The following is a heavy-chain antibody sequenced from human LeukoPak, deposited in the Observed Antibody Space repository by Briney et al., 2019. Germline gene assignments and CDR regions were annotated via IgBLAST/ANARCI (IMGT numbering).Heavy chain of an antibody. J-gene: IGHJ4*02. CDR3: ARGPRNSSSADY. D-gene: IGHD6-13*01. CDR2: IYYSGST. Sequence: SETLSLTCTVSGGSISSGGYYWSWIRQHPGKGLEWIGYIYYSGSTYYNPSLKSRVTISVDTSKNQFSLKLSSVTAADTAVYYCARGPRNSSSADYWGQGTLVTVSS. V-gene: IGHV4-31*03. CDR1: GGSISSGGYY.